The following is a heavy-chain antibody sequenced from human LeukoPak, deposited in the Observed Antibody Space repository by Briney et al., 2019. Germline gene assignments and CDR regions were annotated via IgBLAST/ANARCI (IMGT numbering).Heavy chain of an antibody. V-gene: IGHV4-61*02. Sequence: SETLSLTCTVSGGSISSGSYYWNWIRQPAGKGLEGIGRIYTSGSTNYNPSLKSRVTISVDTSKNQFSLKLSSVTAADTAVYYCARDWEGDTAMVTTFDYWGQGTLVTVSS. CDR2: IYTSGST. J-gene: IGHJ4*02. CDR3: ARDWEGDTAMVTTFDY. D-gene: IGHD5-18*01. CDR1: GGSISSGSYY.